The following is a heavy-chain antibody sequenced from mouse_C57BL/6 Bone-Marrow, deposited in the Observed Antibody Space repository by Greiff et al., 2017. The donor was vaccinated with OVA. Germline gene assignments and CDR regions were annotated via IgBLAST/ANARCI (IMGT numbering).Heavy chain of an antibody. V-gene: IGHV1-85*01. CDR1: GYTFTSYD. CDR3: ARHGYYDY. Sequence: VKLQESGPELVKPGASVKLSCKASGYTFTSYDINWVKQRPGQGLEWIGWIYPRDGSTKYNEKFKGKATLTVDTSSSTAYMELHSLTSEDSAVYFCARHGYYDYWGQGTTLTVSS. D-gene: IGHD2-3*01. J-gene: IGHJ2*01. CDR2: IYPRDGST.